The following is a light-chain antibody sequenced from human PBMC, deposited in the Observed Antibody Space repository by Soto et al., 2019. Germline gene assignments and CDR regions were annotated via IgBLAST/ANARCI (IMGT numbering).Light chain of an antibody. CDR3: QQYSNWPPET. Sequence: EIVMTQSPATLSVSPGERATLSCRASQSVSSNLAWYQQKPGQAPRLLIYGASTRATGIPARFSGSGSGTEFTLTISRLQSEDFAVYYCQQYSNWPPETFGQGTKVEIK. CDR1: QSVSSN. CDR2: GAS. V-gene: IGKV3-15*01. J-gene: IGKJ1*01.